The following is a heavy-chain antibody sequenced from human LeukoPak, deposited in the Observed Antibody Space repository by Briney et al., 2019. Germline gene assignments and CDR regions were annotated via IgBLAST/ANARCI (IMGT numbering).Heavy chain of an antibody. D-gene: IGHD3-22*01. J-gene: IGHJ4*02. Sequence: SQTLSLTCAVSGGSISSGGYSWSWIRQPPGKGLEWIGYIYHSGSTYYNPSLKSRVTISVDRSKNQFSLKLSSVTAADTAVYYCARIDSSGYYHPFDYRSQGTLVTVSS. V-gene: IGHV4-30-2*01. CDR3: ARIDSSGYYHPFDY. CDR1: GGSISSGGYS. CDR2: IYHSGST.